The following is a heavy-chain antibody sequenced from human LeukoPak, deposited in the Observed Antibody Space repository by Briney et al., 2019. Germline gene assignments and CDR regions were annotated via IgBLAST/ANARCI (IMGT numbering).Heavy chain of an antibody. D-gene: IGHD3-10*01. J-gene: IGHJ4*02. CDR2: IYYSGST. CDR3: ARETEILYGSGPFDY. Sequence: PSQTLSLTCTVSGGSLSRGDYYWSWIRQPPGKGLEWIGNIYYSGSTYYNPSLKSRVTISVDTSKNQFSLKLSSVTAADTAVYYCARETEILYGSGPFDYWGQGTLVTVSS. CDR1: GGSLSRGDYY. V-gene: IGHV4-30-4*01.